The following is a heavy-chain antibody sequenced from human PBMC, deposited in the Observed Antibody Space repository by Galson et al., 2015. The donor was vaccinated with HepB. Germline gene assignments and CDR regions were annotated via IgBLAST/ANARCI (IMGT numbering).Heavy chain of an antibody. CDR2: INTNTGNP. CDR3: ARDPSGAVSGYYYYMDV. D-gene: IGHD6-19*01. CDR1: GYTFTSYA. V-gene: IGHV7-4-1*02. J-gene: IGHJ6*03. Sequence: SVKVSCKASGYTFTSYAMNWVRQAPGQGLEWMGWINTNTGNPTYAQGFTGRFVFSLDTSVSTAYLQISSLKAEDTAVYYCARDPSGAVSGYYYYMDVWGKGTTVTVSS.